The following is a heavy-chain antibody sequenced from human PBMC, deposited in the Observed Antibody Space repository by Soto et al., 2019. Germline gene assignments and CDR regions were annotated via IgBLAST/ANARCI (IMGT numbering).Heavy chain of an antibody. CDR3: AREKRANGYFDY. CDR2: IKKDGSEK. CDR1: GFAFSAYY. D-gene: IGHD6-25*01. V-gene: IGHV3-7*01. J-gene: IGHJ4*02. Sequence: EVQLVESGGGVVQPGGSLRLSCAASGFAFSAYYMTWVRQAPGKGLEWVANIKKDGSEKYYAGSVNGRFIIARDDAKNLLFLQMTRLRVDDTAVYYCAREKRANGYFDYWGQGTPVTVSA.